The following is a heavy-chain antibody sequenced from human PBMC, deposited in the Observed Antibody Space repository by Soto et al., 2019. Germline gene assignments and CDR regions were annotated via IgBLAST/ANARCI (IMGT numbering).Heavy chain of an antibody. D-gene: IGHD1-20*01. CDR2: MNPNSGNT. CDR3: ARYSSDFLYSWSDGANWFDP. CDR1: GYTFTSYD. V-gene: IGHV1-8*01. J-gene: IGHJ5*02. Sequence: GASVKVSCKTSGYTFTSYDINWVRQATGQGLEWMGWMNPNSGNTDYAQKFQGRVTMTRNTSISTAYMELRSLRSDDTAVFYCARYSSDFLYSWSDGANWFDPWGQGTLVTVSS.